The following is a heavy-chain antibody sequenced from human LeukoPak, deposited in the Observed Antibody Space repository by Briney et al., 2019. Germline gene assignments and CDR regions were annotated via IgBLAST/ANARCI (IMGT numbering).Heavy chain of an antibody. CDR1: GGTFSSYA. CDR3: ASPGIAAAGPDDY. V-gene: IGHV1-69*05. J-gene: IGHJ4*02. D-gene: IGHD6-13*01. CDR2: IIPIFGTA. Sequence: SVKVSCXASGGTFSSYAISWVRQARGQGLEWMGRIIPIFGTANYAQKFQGRVTITTDESTSTAYMELSSLRSEDTAVYYCASPGIAAAGPDDYWGQGTLVTVSS.